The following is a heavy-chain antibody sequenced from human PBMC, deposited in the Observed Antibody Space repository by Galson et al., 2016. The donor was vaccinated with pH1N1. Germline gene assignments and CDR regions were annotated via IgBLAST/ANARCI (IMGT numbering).Heavy chain of an antibody. CDR3: ARESYRCSGGSCYFDS. V-gene: IGHV7-4-1*02. CDR1: GYTFASYA. CDR2: IHTTTGDP. Sequence: SVKVSCKASGYTFASYAINWVRQVPGQGLEWMGWIHTTTGDPSYGQGFTGRFVFSLDTSVTTAYLQISSLKTEDAAVYYCARESYRCSGGSCYFDSWGQG. J-gene: IGHJ4*02. D-gene: IGHD2-15*01.